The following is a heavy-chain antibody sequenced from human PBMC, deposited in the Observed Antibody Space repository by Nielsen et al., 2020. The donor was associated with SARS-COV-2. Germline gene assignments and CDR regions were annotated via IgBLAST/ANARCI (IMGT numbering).Heavy chain of an antibody. J-gene: IGHJ4*02. D-gene: IGHD3-16*01. CDR2: IYYSGST. V-gene: IGHV4-31*03. Sequence: SETLSLTCTVSGGSISSGGYYWSWIRQHPGKGLEWIGYIYYSGSTYYNPSLKSRVTISVDTSKNQFSLKLSSVTAADTAVYYCARGGGITTYEGGDFDYWGQGTLVTVSS. CDR3: ARGGGITTYEGGDFDY. CDR1: GGSISSGGYY.